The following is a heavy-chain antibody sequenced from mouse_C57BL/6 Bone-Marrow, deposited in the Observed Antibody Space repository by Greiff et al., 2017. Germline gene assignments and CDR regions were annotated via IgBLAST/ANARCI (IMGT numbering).Heavy chain of an antibody. V-gene: IGHV1-15*01. CDR3: TRRDDGGYYFDY. J-gene: IGHJ2*01. CDR2: IDPETGGT. D-gene: IGHD1-2*01. CDR1: GYTFTDYE. Sequence: QVHVKQSGAELVRPGASVTLSCKASGYTFTDYEMHWVKQTPVHGLEWIGAIDPETGGTAYNQKFKGKAILTADKSSSTAYMELRSLTSEDSAVYYCTRRDDGGYYFDYWGQGTTLTVSS.